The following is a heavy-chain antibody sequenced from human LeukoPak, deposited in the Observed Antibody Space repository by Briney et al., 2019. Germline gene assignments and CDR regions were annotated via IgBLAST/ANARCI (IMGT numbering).Heavy chain of an antibody. J-gene: IGHJ4*02. CDR2: IKEDGSET. D-gene: IGHD5-24*01. CDR1: GFTFSSHW. V-gene: IGHV3-7*01. Sequence: GGSLRLSCADSGFTFSSHWMNWVRQVPGKGLECLANIKEDGSETYYADSVKGRFTISRDNPKNLLFLQINSLRVEDTAVYYCARETPRRGETRDGYRWGQGTVVTVSS. CDR3: ARETPRRGETRDGYR.